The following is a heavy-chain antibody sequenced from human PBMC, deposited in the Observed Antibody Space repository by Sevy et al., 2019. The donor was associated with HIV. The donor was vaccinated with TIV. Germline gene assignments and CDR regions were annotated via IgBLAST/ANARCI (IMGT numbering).Heavy chain of an antibody. V-gene: IGHV3-30*18. CDR2: ISYDGSTK. D-gene: IGHD6-6*01. CDR1: GFTFSSYG. CDR3: AKWYSSSGGWFDP. Sequence: GGSLRLSCAASGFTFSSYGMHWVRQAPGKGLKWVAVISYDGSTKYYADSVKGLFTISRDNSKNTLYLQMNSLRAEDTAVYYCAKWYSSSGGWFDPWGQGTLVTVSS. J-gene: IGHJ5*02.